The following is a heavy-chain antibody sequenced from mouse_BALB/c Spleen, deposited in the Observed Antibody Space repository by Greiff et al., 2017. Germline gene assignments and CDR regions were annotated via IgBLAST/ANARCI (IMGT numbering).Heavy chain of an antibody. J-gene: IGHJ1*01. Sequence: EVQLVESGPGLVKPSQSLSLTCSVTGYSITSGYYWNWIRQFPGNKLEWMGYISYDGSNNYNPSLKNRISITRDTSKNQFFLKLNSVTTEDTATYYCATHGYPWYFDVWGAGTTVTVSS. CDR3: ATHGYPWYFDV. D-gene: IGHD2-2*01. CDR2: ISYDGSN. CDR1: GYSITSGYY. V-gene: IGHV3-6*02.